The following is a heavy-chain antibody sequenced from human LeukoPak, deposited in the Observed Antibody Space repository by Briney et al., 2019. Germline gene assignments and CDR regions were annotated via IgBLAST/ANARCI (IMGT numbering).Heavy chain of an antibody. CDR1: GYTFTSYY. CDR3: ARRTSGSDY. CDR2: IIPIFGTA. D-gene: IGHD3-10*01. V-gene: IGHV1-69*13. J-gene: IGHJ4*02. Sequence: ASVKVSCKASGYTFTSYYMHWVRQAPGQGLEWMGGIIPIFGTANYAQKFQGRVTITADESTSTAYMELSSLRSEDTAVYYCARRTSGSDYWGQGTLVTVSS.